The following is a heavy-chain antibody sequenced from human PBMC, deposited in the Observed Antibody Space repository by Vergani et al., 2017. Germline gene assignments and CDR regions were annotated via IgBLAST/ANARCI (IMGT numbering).Heavy chain of an antibody. CDR3: ARALGIAVAGTPLGYYYYGMDV. CDR1: GFTFSSYW. J-gene: IGHJ6*02. D-gene: IGHD6-19*01. Sequence: EVQLVESGGGLVQPGGSLRLSCAASGFTFSSYWMSWVRQAPGKGLEWVANIKQDGSENYYVDSVKGRFTISRDNAKNSLYLQMNSLGAEDTAVYYCARALGIAVAGTPLGYYYYGMDVWGQGTTVTVSS. V-gene: IGHV3-7*02. CDR2: IKQDGSEN.